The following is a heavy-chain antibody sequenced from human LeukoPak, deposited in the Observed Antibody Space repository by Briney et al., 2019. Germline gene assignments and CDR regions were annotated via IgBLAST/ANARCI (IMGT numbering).Heavy chain of an antibody. D-gene: IGHD3-16*01. V-gene: IGHV3-64D*06. J-gene: IGHJ6*02. CDR1: GFTFSRCA. CDR2: INGNGGST. Sequence: PGGSLRLSCSASGFTFSRCAMHWVRQAPGKGLEYVSGINGNGGSTHYADSVKGRFTISRDNSKNTLYLQMSSLRPEDTAVYYCVKDRPYPLGYYYRGMVVCAQGSTVTVSS. CDR3: VKDRPYPLGYYYRGMVV.